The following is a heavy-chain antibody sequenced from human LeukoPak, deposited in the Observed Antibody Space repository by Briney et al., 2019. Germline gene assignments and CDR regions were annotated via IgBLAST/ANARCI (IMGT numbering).Heavy chain of an antibody. D-gene: IGHD5-12*01. CDR3: AKAGGGYDKDFDY. CDR1: GFTFSSYS. CDR2: IRYDGSNK. Sequence: GGSLRLSCAASGFTFSSYSMNWVRQAPGKGLEWVAFIRYDGSNKYYADSVKGRFTISRDNSKNTLYLQMNSLRAEDTAVYYCAKAGGGYDKDFDYWGQGTLVTVSS. V-gene: IGHV3-30*02. J-gene: IGHJ4*02.